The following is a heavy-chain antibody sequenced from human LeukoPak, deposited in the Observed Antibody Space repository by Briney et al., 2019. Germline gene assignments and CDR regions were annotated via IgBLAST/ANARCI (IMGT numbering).Heavy chain of an antibody. CDR2: IWYDGSNK. J-gene: IGHJ4*01. Sequence: GGSLRLSCAASGFTFSSYGMHWVRQAPGKGLEWVAVIWYDGSNKYYADSVKGRFTISRDNSKNTLYLQVNSLRAEDTAVYYCARDSSSFSFDYWGQGTLVTVSS. V-gene: IGHV3-33*01. CDR1: GFTFSSYG. D-gene: IGHD6-13*01. CDR3: ARDSSSFSFDY.